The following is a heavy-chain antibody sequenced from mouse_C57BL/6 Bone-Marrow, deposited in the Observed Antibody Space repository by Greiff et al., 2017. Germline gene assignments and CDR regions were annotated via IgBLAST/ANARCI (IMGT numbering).Heavy chain of an antibody. J-gene: IGHJ3*01. V-gene: IGHV1-64*01. CDR3: ASGLRLPPWFAY. D-gene: IGHD3-2*02. CDR1: GYTFTSYW. CDR2: IHPNSGST. Sequence: QVQLQQPGAELVKPGASVRLSCKASGYTFTSYWMHWVKQRPGQGLEWIGMIHPNSGSTNYNEKFKSKATLTVDKSSSTAYMQLISLTSEDSAVYYCASGLRLPPWFAYWGQGTLVTVSA.